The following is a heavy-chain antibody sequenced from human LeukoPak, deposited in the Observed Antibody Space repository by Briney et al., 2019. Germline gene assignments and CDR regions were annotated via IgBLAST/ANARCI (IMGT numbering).Heavy chain of an antibody. CDR3: ARDYVWGSYRFDAFDI. D-gene: IGHD3-16*02. CDR1: GYTFTSYD. J-gene: IGHJ3*02. V-gene: IGHV1-8*01. CDR2: MNPNSGNT. Sequence: ASVKVSCKASGYTFTSYDINWVRQDTGQGLEWMGWMNPNSGNTGYAQKFQGRVTMTRNTSISTAYMELSSLRSEDTAVYYCARDYVWGSYRFDAFDIWGQGTMVTVSS.